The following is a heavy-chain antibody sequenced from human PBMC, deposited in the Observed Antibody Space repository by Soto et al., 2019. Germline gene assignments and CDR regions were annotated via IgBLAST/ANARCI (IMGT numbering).Heavy chain of an antibody. CDR2: VNTNNGDT. Sequence: ASVKVSCKASGYSFTAYSLYWVRQAPGQGLQWMGWVNTNNGDTSYAQNIQDRVTMTRDTAISTAYMELTSLTSDDTAVYYCARPGYSNYDSDYWGQGTLVTVSS. CDR3: ARPGYSNYDSDY. J-gene: IGHJ4*02. D-gene: IGHD5-12*01. CDR1: GYSFTAYS. V-gene: IGHV1-2*02.